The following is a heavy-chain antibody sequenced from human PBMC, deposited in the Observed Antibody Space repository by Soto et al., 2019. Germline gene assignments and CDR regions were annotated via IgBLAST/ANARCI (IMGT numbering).Heavy chain of an antibody. CDR3: ARGERCSSTSCYASLRMIGHWFDP. J-gene: IGHJ5*02. CDR2: INHSGST. Sequence: QVQLQQWGAGLLKPSETLSLTCAVYGGSFSGYYWSWIRQPPGKGLEWIGEINHSGSTNYNPSLKSRVTISVDTSKNQFSLKLSSVTAADTAVYYCARGERCSSTSCYASLRMIGHWFDPWGQGTLVTVSS. D-gene: IGHD2-2*01. V-gene: IGHV4-34*01. CDR1: GGSFSGYY.